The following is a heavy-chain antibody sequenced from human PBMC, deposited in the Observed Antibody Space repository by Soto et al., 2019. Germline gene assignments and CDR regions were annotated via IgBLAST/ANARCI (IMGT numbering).Heavy chain of an antibody. CDR3: ARTIYGDYFDY. J-gene: IGHJ4*02. D-gene: IGHD4-17*01. Sequence: SETLSLTCTVSGGSISSSSYYWGWIRLPPGKGLEWIGSIYYSGSTYYNPSLKSRVTISVDTSKNQFSLKLSSVTAADTAVYYCARTIYGDYFDYWGQGTLVTVSS. CDR2: IYYSGST. V-gene: IGHV4-39*01. CDR1: GGSISSSSYY.